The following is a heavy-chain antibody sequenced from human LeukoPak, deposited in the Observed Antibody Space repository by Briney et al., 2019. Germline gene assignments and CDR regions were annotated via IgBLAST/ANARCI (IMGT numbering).Heavy chain of an antibody. V-gene: IGHV1-8*01. D-gene: IGHD2-15*01. J-gene: IGHJ4*02. CDR2: MNPNSGNT. CDR1: GYTFTSYD. Sequence: ASVKVSCKASGYTFTSYDINWVRQATGQGLEWMGWMNPNSGNTGYAQKFQGRVTMTRNTSISTAYMELSSLRSEDTAVYYCARFTPSCSGGSCYSEIDYWGQGTLVTVSS. CDR3: ARFTPSCSGGSCYSEIDY.